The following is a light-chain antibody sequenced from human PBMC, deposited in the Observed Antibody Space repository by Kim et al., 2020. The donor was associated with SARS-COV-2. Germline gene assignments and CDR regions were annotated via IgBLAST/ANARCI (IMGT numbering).Light chain of an antibody. CDR3: QAWDNTWV. J-gene: IGLJ3*02. CDR1: KLGDKY. V-gene: IGLV3-1*01. CDR2: QDT. Sequence: SYELTQPPSVSVSPGQTVTITCSGDKLGDKYSSWYQQQPGQAPVLVIYQDTKRPSGIPERFAGSNSGNTATLTISGAQAIDEADYYCQAWDNTWVFGGGTQLTVL.